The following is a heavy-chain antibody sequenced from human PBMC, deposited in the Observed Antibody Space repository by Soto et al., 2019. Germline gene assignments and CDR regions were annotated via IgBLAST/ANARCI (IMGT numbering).Heavy chain of an antibody. CDR3: TTNEQLERRAYYGMDV. J-gene: IGHJ6*02. CDR2: IKSRTDGGAI. Sequence: EVQLVESGGGLVKPGGSLRLSCAAAGFTFSNAWLNWVRQAPGKGLEWVGRIKSRTDGGAIDYAAPVKGRFSISRDDSKNTLYLQMDSLKTDDTAVYYCTTNEQLERRAYYGMDVWGQGTTVTVSS. V-gene: IGHV3-15*07. CDR1: GFTFSNAW. D-gene: IGHD1-1*01.